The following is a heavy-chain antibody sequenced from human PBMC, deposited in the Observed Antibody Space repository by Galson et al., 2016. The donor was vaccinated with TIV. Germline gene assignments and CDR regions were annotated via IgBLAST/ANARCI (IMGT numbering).Heavy chain of an antibody. CDR1: GFTFNSYG. J-gene: IGHJ4*02. CDR2: IRYDGSSQ. CDR3: ARGLRGYSSTQNLDY. Sequence: SLRLSCAASGFTFNSYGMHWVRQAPGKGLEWVSFIRYDGSSQYYADSVKGRFTISRDNSKNTLYLLVNSLRADDTAVYYCARGLRGYSSTQNLDYWGQGTLVTVSP. D-gene: IGHD5-18*01. V-gene: IGHV3-30*02.